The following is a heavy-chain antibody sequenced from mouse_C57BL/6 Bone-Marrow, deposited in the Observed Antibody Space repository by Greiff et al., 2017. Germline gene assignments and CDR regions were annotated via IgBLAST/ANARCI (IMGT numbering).Heavy chain of an antibody. J-gene: IGHJ3*01. V-gene: IGHV1-72*01. CDR1: GYTFTSYW. D-gene: IGHD1-1*01. CDR2: IDPNSGGT. CDR3: ARNFYYYGSSSFAY. Sequence: VQLQQPGAELVKPGASVKLSCKASGYTFTSYWMHWVKQRPGRGLEWIGGIDPNSGGTKYNEKFKSKATLTVDKPSSTAYMQLSSLTSEDSAVYYCARNFYYYGSSSFAYWGQGTLVTVSA.